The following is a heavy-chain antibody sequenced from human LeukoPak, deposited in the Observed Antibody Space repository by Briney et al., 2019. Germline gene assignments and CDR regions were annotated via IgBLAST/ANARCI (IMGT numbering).Heavy chain of an antibody. J-gene: IGHJ6*03. V-gene: IGHV1-18*01. Sequence: GASVKVSCRASGYTFTSYGISWVRQAPAQEREWMGWISSHNGSTNSAQKIQGRVTMPTDTSTSTAYMELRRLRSADTAVYYCARGYCSSTSCRINRGYYYMDVCGKGTTVTVSS. CDR2: ISSHNGST. CDR3: ARGYCSSTSCRINRGYYYMDV. D-gene: IGHD2-2*01. CDR1: GYTFTSYG.